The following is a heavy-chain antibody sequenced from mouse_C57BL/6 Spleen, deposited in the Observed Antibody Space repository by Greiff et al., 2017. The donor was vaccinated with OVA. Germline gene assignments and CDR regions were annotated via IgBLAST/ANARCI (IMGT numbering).Heavy chain of an antibody. CDR2: IISGGDYI. CDR3: TRGYYGSRYFDV. D-gene: IGHD1-1*01. CDR1: GFTFSSYA. Sequence: EVKLMESGEGLVKPGGSLKLSCAASGFTFSSYAMSWVRQTPEKRLEWVAYIISGGDYIYYADTVQGRFTISRDNARNTLYLRMSSLKSEDTAMYYSTRGYYGSRYFDVWGTGTTVTVSS. V-gene: IGHV5-9-1*02. J-gene: IGHJ1*03.